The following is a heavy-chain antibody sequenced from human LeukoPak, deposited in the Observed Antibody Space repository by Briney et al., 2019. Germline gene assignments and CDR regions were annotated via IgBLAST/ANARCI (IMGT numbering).Heavy chain of an antibody. Sequence: GASVKVSCKASGYTFTGYYMHWVRQAPGQGLEWMGWINPNSGGTNYAQKFQGWVTMTRDTSISTAYMELSRLRSDDTAVYYCARGLGYCSSTSCYEGSEYFQHWGQGTLVTVSS. V-gene: IGHV1-2*04. CDR2: INPNSGGT. D-gene: IGHD2-2*01. CDR1: GYTFTGYY. CDR3: ARGLGYCSSTSCYEGSEYFQH. J-gene: IGHJ1*01.